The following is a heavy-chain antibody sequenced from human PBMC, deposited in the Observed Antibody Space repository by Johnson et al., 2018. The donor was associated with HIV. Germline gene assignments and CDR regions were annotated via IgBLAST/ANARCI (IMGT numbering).Heavy chain of an antibody. CDR2: IYSGGST. CDR1: GFTVSSNY. Sequence: VQLVESGGGLVQPGGSLRLSCAASGFTVSSNYMSWVRQAPGKGLEWVSVIYSGGSTYYADSVKGRFTISRDNSKNTLYLQMNSLRAEDTAVYYCARAGRPYDFWSGYYSGDCYPDAFDIWGQGTMVTVSS. J-gene: IGHJ3*02. D-gene: IGHD3-3*01. CDR3: ARAGRPYDFWSGYYSGDCYPDAFDI. V-gene: IGHV3-66*02.